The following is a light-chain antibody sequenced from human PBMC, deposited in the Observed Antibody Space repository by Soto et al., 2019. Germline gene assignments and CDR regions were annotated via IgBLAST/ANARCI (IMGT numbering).Light chain of an antibody. J-gene: IGLJ1*01. V-gene: IGLV2-14*01. CDR1: SSDIGSYNY. CDR2: DVS. Sequence: QSVLTQPASVYGSPGQSITISCTGTSSDIGSYNYVSWYQQYPGKAPKLMIYDVSNRPSGVSNRFSGSKSGNTASLTISGLQAADEADYYCSSYTTISTYVFGTGTKSPS. CDR3: SSYTTISTYV.